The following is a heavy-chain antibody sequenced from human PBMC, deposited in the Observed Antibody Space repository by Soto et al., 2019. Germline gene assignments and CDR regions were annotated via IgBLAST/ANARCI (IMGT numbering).Heavy chain of an antibody. CDR2: ISAHNGNT. J-gene: IGHJ4*02. CDR3: ARGRYGDY. D-gene: IGHD1-1*01. V-gene: IGHV1-18*01. CDR1: GYTFTSYG. Sequence: QVHLVQSGAEVKKPGASVKVSSKAYGYTFTSYGITWVRQAPGQGLEWMGWISAHNGNTDYAQKLQGRVILTRDTSTSTAYMELRSLISDDTAVYYCARGRYGDYWGQGALVTVSS.